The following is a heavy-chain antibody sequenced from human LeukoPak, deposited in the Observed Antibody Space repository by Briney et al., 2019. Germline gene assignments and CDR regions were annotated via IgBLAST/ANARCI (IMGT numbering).Heavy chain of an antibody. Sequence: PGGSLTLSCAASGFTFSTHSMNWVRQAPGKGPEWVGRINDKTDGGTTDYASPVKGRFTISRDDSKNTVYLQMNSLKIEDTAVYYCTTGLSHWGQGTLVTVSS. CDR3: TTGLSH. CDR2: INDKTDGGTT. V-gene: IGHV3-15*01. J-gene: IGHJ4*02. CDR1: GFTFSTHS.